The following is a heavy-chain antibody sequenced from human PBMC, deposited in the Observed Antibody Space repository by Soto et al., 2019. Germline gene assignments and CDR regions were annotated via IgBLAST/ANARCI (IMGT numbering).Heavy chain of an antibody. V-gene: IGHV3-23*01. CDR2: ISGSGGST. CDR1: GFTFSSYA. CDR3: AKGSRITMVRGVGNWFDP. J-gene: IGHJ5*02. Sequence: GGSLRLSCAASGFTFSSYAMSWVRQAPGKGLEWASAISGSGGSTYYADSVKGRFTISRDNSKNTLYLQMNSLRAEDTAVYYCAKGSRITMVRGVGNWFDPWGQGTLVTVSS. D-gene: IGHD3-10*01.